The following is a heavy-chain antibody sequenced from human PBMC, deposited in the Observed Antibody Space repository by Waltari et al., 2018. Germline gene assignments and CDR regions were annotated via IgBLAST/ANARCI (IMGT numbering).Heavy chain of an antibody. CDR2: IKQDGSEK. CDR1: GFTFRRYV. J-gene: IGHJ6*02. D-gene: IGHD3-3*01. V-gene: IGHV3-7*01. Sequence: EVQLVESGGGLVQPGGSLRLSCAASGFTFRRYVMRWVRWAPGKVRGWVANIKQDGSEKYYVDSVKGRFTISRDNAKNSLYLQMNSLRAEDTAVYYCARKYDFWSGYELRYYYGMDVWGQGTTVTVSS. CDR3: ARKYDFWSGYELRYYYGMDV.